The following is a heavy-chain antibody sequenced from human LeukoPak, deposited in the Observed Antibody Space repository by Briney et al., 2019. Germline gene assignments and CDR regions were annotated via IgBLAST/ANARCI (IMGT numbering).Heavy chain of an antibody. V-gene: IGHV3-23*01. CDR3: ARGSSYCGGDCFDY. D-gene: IGHD2-21*01. CDR1: GFTFSSYV. J-gene: IGHJ4*02. Sequence: GGSLRLSCAASGFTFSSYVMSWVRQAPGKGLEWVSAISGSGGSTYYADSVKGRFTISRDNSKNTLYLQMNSLRAEDTAVYYCARGSSYCGGDCFDYWGQGTLVTVSS. CDR2: ISGSGGST.